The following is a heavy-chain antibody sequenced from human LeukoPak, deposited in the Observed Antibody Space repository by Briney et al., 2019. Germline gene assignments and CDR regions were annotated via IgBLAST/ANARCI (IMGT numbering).Heavy chain of an antibody. D-gene: IGHD5-18*01. Sequence: GGSLRLSCAASGFTFSSYWMSWVRQAPGKGLEWVANIKKDGSDKYYVDSVKGRFTISRDNPKTSLYLQMNSLRAEDTAIYYCARHLSGVTGYTYGRGIDYWGQGTLVTVSS. CDR1: GFTFSSYW. J-gene: IGHJ4*02. CDR3: ARHLSGVTGYTYGRGIDY. CDR2: IKKDGSDK. V-gene: IGHV3-7*01.